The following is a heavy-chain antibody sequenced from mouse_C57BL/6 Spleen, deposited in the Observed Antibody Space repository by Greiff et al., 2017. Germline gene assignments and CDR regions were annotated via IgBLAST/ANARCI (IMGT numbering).Heavy chain of an antibody. CDR1: GFTFSSYA. V-gene: IGHV5-4*01. CDR2: ISDGGSYT. J-gene: IGHJ1*03. D-gene: IGHD1-1*01. CDR3: ARDHAVVATRGYFDV. Sequence: EVKLVESGGCLVKPGGSLKLSCAASGFTFSSYAMSWVRQTPEKRLEWVATISDGGSYTYYPDNVKGRFTISRDNAKNNLYLQMSHLKSEDTAMYYCARDHAVVATRGYFDVWGTGTTVTVSS.